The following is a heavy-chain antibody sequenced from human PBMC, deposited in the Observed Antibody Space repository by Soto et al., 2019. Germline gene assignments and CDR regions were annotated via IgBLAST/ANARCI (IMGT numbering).Heavy chain of an antibody. Sequence: QVQLQQWGAGLLKPSETLSLTCAVYGGSFSGYYWSWIRQPPGKGLEWIGEINHSGSTNYNPSLKSRVTISVDTSTNQFSLKLSSVAAADTAVYYCARVGVTTGFSQDYWGQGTLVTVSS. J-gene: IGHJ4*02. CDR3: ARVGVTTGFSQDY. CDR2: INHSGST. CDR1: GGSFSGYY. D-gene: IGHD4-17*01. V-gene: IGHV4-34*01.